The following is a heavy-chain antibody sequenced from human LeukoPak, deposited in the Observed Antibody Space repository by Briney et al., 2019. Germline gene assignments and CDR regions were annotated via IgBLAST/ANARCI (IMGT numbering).Heavy chain of an antibody. V-gene: IGHV1-18*01. Sequence: ASVKVSYKASGYAFSNYGFSWVRQAPGQGLEWMGLISSYDGNTKSVDKLQGRVIMTTDTSTSTAYMELRSLRSDDTAVYYCVRDAYCSGKGYFDYWGQGTLVTVSS. CDR3: VRDAYCSGKGYFDY. CDR2: ISSYDGNT. CDR1: GYAFSNYG. J-gene: IGHJ4*02. D-gene: IGHD2-21*01.